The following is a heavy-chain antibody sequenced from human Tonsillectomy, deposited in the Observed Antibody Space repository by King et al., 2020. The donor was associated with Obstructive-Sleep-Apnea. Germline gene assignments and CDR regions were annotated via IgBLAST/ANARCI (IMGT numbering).Heavy chain of an antibody. D-gene: IGHD6-13*01. CDR1: GFTFSSYG. CDR2: IWYDGNNK. V-gene: IGHV3-33*01. Sequence: VQLVESGGGVVQPGRSLRLSCAASGFTFSSYGMHWVRQAPGKGLEWVAFIWYDGNNKYYAEFVKGRFTISRDNSKSTLYLQMNSLRAEDTAVYYCAREIAAALNWFDPWGQGTLVTVSS. J-gene: IGHJ5*02. CDR3: AREIAAALNWFDP.